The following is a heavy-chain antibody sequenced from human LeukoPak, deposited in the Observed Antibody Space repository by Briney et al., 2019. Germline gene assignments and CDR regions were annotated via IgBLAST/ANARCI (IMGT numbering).Heavy chain of an antibody. V-gene: IGHV3-23*01. CDR2: VSASGAST. CDR3: AKAGSRQLEDY. Sequence: GGSLRLSCAASGFAFSDYAMSWVRQAPGKGLEWVSAVSASGASTYYADSVEGRFSISRENSKRTLYLQMNSLRAEDTAIYYCAKAGSRQLEDYWGQGTPVTISS. D-gene: IGHD1-1*01. J-gene: IGHJ4*02. CDR1: GFAFSDYA.